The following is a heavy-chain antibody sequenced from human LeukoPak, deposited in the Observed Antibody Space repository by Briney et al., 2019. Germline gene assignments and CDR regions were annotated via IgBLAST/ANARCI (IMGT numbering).Heavy chain of an antibody. J-gene: IGHJ3*02. Sequence: GGSLRLSCAASGFTFSSYSMNWVRQAPGKGLEWVSYISSSSSTIYYADSVKGRFTISRDNAKNSLYLQMNSLRAEDTAVYYCAARPLRFLEWLLDAFDIWGQATMVTVSS. CDR2: ISSSSSTI. V-gene: IGHV3-48*04. CDR3: AARPLRFLEWLLDAFDI. CDR1: GFTFSSYS. D-gene: IGHD3-3*01.